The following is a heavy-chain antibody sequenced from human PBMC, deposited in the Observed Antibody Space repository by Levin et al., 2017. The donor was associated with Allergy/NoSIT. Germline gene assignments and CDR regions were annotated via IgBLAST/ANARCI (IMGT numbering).Heavy chain of an antibody. CDR2: ITGRGDDT. CDR3: AKKAFAKLDY. J-gene: IGHJ4*02. V-gene: IGHV3-23*01. Sequence: GGSLRLSCAASGFTFNNFAMHWVRQAPGKGPEWVSAITGRGDDTYYTDSVRGRFSISRDNSKDTVYLQMNSLRAEDTAIYYCAKKAFAKLDYWGQGALVTVSS. CDR1: GFTFNNFA.